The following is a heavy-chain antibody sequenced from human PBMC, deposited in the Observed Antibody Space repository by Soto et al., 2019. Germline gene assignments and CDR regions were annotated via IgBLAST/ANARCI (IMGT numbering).Heavy chain of an antibody. V-gene: IGHV3-30-3*01. CDR3: AKAEVVAVVGIYYYHGMDV. J-gene: IGHJ6*02. Sequence: GGSLRLSCAASGFTFSSYAMHWVRQAPGKGLEWVAVISYDGSNKYYADSVKGRFTISRDNSKNTLFLQMNSLRAEDTAVYYCAKAEVVAVVGIYYYHGMDVWGQGTTVTVSS. CDR1: GFTFSSYA. D-gene: IGHD3-22*01. CDR2: ISYDGSNK.